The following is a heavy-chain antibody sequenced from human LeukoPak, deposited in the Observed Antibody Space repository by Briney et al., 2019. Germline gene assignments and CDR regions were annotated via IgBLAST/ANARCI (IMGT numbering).Heavy chain of an antibody. Sequence: GGSLRLSCAASGFSLSIYGVHRVREAPRRGLEWGAVISYDGSNKYYADSVKGRFTISRDNSQNTLYLQMNGPRAEDPDVYYCAKETQDDGDCVGASEFDYWGQGTLVTVSS. V-gene: IGHV3-30*18. CDR1: GFSLSIYG. CDR2: ISYDGSNK. J-gene: IGHJ4*02. CDR3: AKETQDDGDCVGASEFDY. D-gene: IGHD4-17*01.